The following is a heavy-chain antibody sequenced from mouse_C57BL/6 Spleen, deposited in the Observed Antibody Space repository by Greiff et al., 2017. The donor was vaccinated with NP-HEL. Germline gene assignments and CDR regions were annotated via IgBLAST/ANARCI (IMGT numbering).Heavy chain of an antibody. Sequence: QVQLQQSGTELVKPGASVKLSCKASGYTFTSYWMHWVKQRPGQGLEWIGNINPSNGGTNYNEKFKSKATLTVDKSSSTAYMQLSSLTSEDSAVYYCARGMNDDDGWYFDVWGTGTTVTVSS. CDR2: INPSNGGT. J-gene: IGHJ1*03. V-gene: IGHV1-53*01. D-gene: IGHD2-4*01. CDR3: ARGMNDDDGWYFDV. CDR1: GYTFTSYW.